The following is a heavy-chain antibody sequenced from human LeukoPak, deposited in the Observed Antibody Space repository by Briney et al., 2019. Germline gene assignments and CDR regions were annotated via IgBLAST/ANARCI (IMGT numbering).Heavy chain of an antibody. V-gene: IGHV4-34*01. D-gene: IGHD3-10*01. CDR3: ARVDYYGSGSYSWFDP. Sequence: SETLSLTCAGYGGSFSGYYWSWIRQPPGKGLEWIGEINHSGSTNYNPSLNSRVTISVDTSKNQYSLQLSSVTAADTAVYYCARVDYYGSGSYSWFDPWGQGTLVNVSS. CDR1: GGSFSGYY. CDR2: INHSGST. J-gene: IGHJ5*02.